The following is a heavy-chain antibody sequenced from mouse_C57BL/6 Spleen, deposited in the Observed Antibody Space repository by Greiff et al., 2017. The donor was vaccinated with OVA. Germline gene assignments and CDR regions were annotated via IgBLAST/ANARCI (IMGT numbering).Heavy chain of an antibody. D-gene: IGHD1-1*01. V-gene: IGHV1-82*01. CDR3: ARGGRSYGSFDV. CDR2: IYPGDGAT. J-gene: IGHJ1*03. Sequence: VLLQQSGPELVKPGASVTISCKASGYAFSSSWMNWVKQRPGQGLEWIGRIYPGDGATKYNGNIKGQATLTADKSSSTAYMQHSSRTSEDSAVYVCARGGRSYGSFDVWGTGTTVTVSS. CDR1: GYAFSSSW.